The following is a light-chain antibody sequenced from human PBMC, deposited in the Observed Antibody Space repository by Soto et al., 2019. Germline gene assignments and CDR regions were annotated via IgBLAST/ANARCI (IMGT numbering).Light chain of an antibody. V-gene: IGKV3D-15*01. Sequence: EILMTQSPATLSGSPGERATLSWRTSQSVSSNLAWYQQKPGQAPRLLIYGASTRATGIPARFSGSGSGTEFTLTISSLKPEDLAIYYCQEYSDWHTWTFGHGTKVDIK. CDR3: QEYSDWHTWT. CDR1: QSVSSN. CDR2: GAS. J-gene: IGKJ1*01.